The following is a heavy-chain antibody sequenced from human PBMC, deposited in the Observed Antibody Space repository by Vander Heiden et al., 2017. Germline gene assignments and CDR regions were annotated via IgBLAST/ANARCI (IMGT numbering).Heavy chain of an antibody. CDR1: GITFSSYS. D-gene: IGHD5-12*01. J-gene: IGHJ4*02. CDR2: ISPSSGYI. CDR3: ASDPSGLRREHYFNY. V-gene: IGHV3-21*01. Sequence: EVQLVESEGGLVKPGGSLRLSCAASGITFSSYSMNWVRQAPGKGLEWVSYISPSSGYIYYADSVKGRFTISRDNAKNSLDLQMNSLRADDTAVYYCASDPSGLRREHYFNYWGQGTLVTVSS.